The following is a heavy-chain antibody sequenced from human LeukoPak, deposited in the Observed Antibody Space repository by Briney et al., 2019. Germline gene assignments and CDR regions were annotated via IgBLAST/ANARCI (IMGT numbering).Heavy chain of an antibody. Sequence: SETLSLTCALSGGSISSRNWWSWVRQPPGKGLEWIGEIFHSGSTNYNPSLKSRVTMSVDTSKNQFSLKLSSVTAADTAVYYCARIFSYYDRPNAFDIWGQGTMVTVSS. CDR3: ARIFSYYDRPNAFDI. J-gene: IGHJ3*02. V-gene: IGHV4-4*02. D-gene: IGHD3-22*01. CDR2: IFHSGST. CDR1: GGSISSRNW.